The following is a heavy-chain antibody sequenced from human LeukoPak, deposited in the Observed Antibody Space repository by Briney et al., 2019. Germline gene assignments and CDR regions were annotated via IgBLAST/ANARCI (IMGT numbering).Heavy chain of an antibody. J-gene: IGHJ4*02. CDR2: IKSDGSDT. CDR1: GFSISNYW. Sequence: GGSLRLSCAASGFSISNYWMHWVRQAPGKGPIWVSRIKSDGSDTAYADSVKGRFTVSRDNAKNTLSLQMNSLRAEDTAVYYCAREGGPYRPLDYSGQGTLVTVAS. V-gene: IGHV3-74*01. CDR3: AREGGPYRPLDY.